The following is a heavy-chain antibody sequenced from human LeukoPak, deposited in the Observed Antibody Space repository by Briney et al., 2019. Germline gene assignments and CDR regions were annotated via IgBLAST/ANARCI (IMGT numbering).Heavy chain of an antibody. Sequence: ASVKVSCKASGYTFTGYYLHWVRQAPGQGLEWMGWINPKSGAANYAQKFQARVTMTRDTSISTAYMELSRLRYDDTAVYYCARADYCDSASCYRFDPWGQGTPVTVSS. CDR3: ARADYCDSASCYRFDP. D-gene: IGHD2-2*01. CDR1: GYTFTGYY. CDR2: INPKSGAA. V-gene: IGHV1-2*02. J-gene: IGHJ5*02.